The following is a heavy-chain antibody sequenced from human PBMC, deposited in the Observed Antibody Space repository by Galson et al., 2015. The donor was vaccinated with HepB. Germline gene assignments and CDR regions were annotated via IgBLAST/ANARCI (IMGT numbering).Heavy chain of an antibody. D-gene: IGHD3-3*01. CDR1: GFTFSSYG. Sequence: SLRLSCAASGFTFSSYGMHWVRQAPGKGLEWVAVISYDGSNKYYADSVKGRFTISRDNSKNTLYLQMNSLRAEDTAVYYCAKDLRETIFGARFGTRKAGNWFDPWGQGTLVTVSS. CDR2: ISYDGSNK. J-gene: IGHJ5*02. CDR3: AKDLRETIFGARFGTRKAGNWFDP. V-gene: IGHV3-30*18.